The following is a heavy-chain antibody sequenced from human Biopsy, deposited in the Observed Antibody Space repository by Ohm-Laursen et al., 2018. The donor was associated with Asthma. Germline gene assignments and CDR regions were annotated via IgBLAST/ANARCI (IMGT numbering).Heavy chain of an antibody. D-gene: IGHD3-9*01. CDR2: INPGNGNT. CDR1: AYTITSNA. Sequence: SSVKVSCKASAYTITSNAMHWVRQAPGQRLEWMGWINPGNGNTKYSQKFQGRVTITRDTSASTAYMDLSSLRSEDTAVYYCARTYFDFLTGQVHDAFAMWGQGTVVTVSS. J-gene: IGHJ3*02. V-gene: IGHV1-3*01. CDR3: ARTYFDFLTGQVHDAFAM.